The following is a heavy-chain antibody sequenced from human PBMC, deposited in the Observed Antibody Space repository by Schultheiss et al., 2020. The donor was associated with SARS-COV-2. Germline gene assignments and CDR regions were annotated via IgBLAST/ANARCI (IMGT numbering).Heavy chain of an antibody. CDR3: ARGRDYYDSSGRDAFDI. CDR1: GGSISSYY. V-gene: IGHV4-59*12. D-gene: IGHD3-22*01. Sequence: SETLSLTCAVSGGSISSYYWSWIRQPPGKGLEWIGYIHYTGSTSYNPSLTSRVTISVDTSKNQFSLKLSSVTAADTAVYYCARGRDYYDSSGRDAFDIWGQGTMVTVSS. CDR2: IHYTGST. J-gene: IGHJ3*02.